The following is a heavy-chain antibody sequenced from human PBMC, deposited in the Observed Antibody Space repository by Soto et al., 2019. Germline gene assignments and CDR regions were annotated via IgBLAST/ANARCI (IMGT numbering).Heavy chain of an antibody. CDR3: ASPITGLGDVWFDP. CDR2: INPNSGAT. D-gene: IGHD3-9*01. J-gene: IGHJ5*02. Sequence: ASVKVSCKASGYTFTDYYIHWVRQAPGQGLEWMGWINPNSGATNYAQKFQGRVTMTRVTSIRTAYMELSTLRSDDTAMYYCASPITGLGDVWFDPWGQGTLVTVSS. V-gene: IGHV1-2*02. CDR1: GYTFTDYY.